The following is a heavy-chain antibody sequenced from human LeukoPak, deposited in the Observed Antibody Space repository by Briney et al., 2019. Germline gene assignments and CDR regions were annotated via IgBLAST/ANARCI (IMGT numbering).Heavy chain of an antibody. Sequence: GGSLRLSCAASGFTFSSYAMSWVRQAPGKGLEWVSVIYSGGNTYYADSVKGRFTISRDNSKNTLYLQMNSLRAEDTAVYYCAREGVGYYFDYWGQGTLVTVSS. V-gene: IGHV3-66*01. J-gene: IGHJ4*02. CDR3: AREGVGYYFDY. CDR2: IYSGGNT. CDR1: GFTFSSYA. D-gene: IGHD3-10*01.